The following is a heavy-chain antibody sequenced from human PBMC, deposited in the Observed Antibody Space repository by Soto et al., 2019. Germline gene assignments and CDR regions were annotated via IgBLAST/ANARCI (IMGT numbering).Heavy chain of an antibody. J-gene: IGHJ6*02. V-gene: IGHV4-31*03. D-gene: IGHD3-22*01. CDR2: IYYSGST. CDR1: GGSISSGGYY. Sequence: SETLSLTCTVSGGSISSGGYYWSWIRQHPGKGLEWIGYIYYSGSTYYNPSLKSRVTISVDTSKNQFSLKLSSLTAADTAVYYSVRDYSGSSGSRYSYYGMDAWGQGTTVTVSS. CDR3: VRDYSGSSGSRYSYYGMDA.